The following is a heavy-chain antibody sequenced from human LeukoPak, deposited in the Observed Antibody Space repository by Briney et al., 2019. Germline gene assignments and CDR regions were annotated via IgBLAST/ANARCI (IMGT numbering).Heavy chain of an antibody. V-gene: IGHV4-34*01. CDR3: ARRNDFDC. J-gene: IGHJ4*02. D-gene: IGHD1-1*01. CDR1: GGSFSGYY. CDR2: INHSGST. Sequence: SETLSLTCAVYGGSFSGYYWSWIRQPPGKGLEWIGEINHSGSTNYNPSLKSRVSISLDTSKNQFSLRLTSVTAADTAVYYCARRNDFDCWGQGTLVTVSS.